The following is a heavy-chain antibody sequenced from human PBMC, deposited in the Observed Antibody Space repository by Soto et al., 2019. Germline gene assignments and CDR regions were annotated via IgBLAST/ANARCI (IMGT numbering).Heavy chain of an antibody. CDR1: GFTFSSYA. CDR2: ISGSGGST. Sequence: GGSLRLSCAASGFTFSSYAMSWVRQAPGKGLEWVSAISGSGGSTYYADSVKGRFTISRDNSKNTLYLQMNSLRAEDTAVYYCAKDRRRGGGGSGSYYFDYWGQGTLVTVSS. J-gene: IGHJ4*02. CDR3: AKDRRRGGGGSGSYYFDY. V-gene: IGHV3-23*01. D-gene: IGHD3-10*01.